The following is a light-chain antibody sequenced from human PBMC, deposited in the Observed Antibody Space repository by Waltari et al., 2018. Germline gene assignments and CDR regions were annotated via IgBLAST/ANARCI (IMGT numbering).Light chain of an antibody. Sequence: EIVMTQSPTTLSVSPGKTATLSCTTSQTVGTKLAWYQQKPGQAPRLLIFGAPPRATGLPARFSASGSGTEFSLTISSLQSEDSAVYFCQHYYNWPLTFGGGTRIDI. CDR3: QHYYNWPLT. V-gene: IGKV3-15*01. J-gene: IGKJ4*01. CDR1: QTVGTK. CDR2: GAP.